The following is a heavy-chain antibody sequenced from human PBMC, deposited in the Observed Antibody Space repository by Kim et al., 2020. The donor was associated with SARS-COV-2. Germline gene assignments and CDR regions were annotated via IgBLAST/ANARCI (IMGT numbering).Heavy chain of an antibody. J-gene: IGHJ6*01. Sequence: SVKVSCEAPGGTVSNYAISWVRQAPGQGLEWMGRIIPFLDIKEYAQKFQGRVTITADKSTNIAYMDLRSQTSDDTAVYYCAGARARSGGDYYFYYGMGV. CDR2: IIPFLDIK. CDR1: GGTVSNYA. V-gene: IGHV1-69*04. D-gene: IGHD3-10*01. CDR3: AGARARSGGDYYFYYGMGV.